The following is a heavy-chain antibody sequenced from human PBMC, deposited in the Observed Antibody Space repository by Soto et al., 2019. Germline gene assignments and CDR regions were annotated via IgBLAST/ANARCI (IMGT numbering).Heavy chain of an antibody. D-gene: IGHD4-17*01. Sequence: QVQLQQWGAGLLKPSETLSLTCAVYGGSFSGYYWSWIRQPPGKGLEWIGEINHSGSTNYNPSLKSRVTISVDPSKNQFSLKLSSVTAADTAVYYCAGVRTTVVTPFDYWGQGTLVTVSS. V-gene: IGHV4-34*01. CDR3: AGVRTTVVTPFDY. CDR1: GGSFSGYY. CDR2: INHSGST. J-gene: IGHJ4*02.